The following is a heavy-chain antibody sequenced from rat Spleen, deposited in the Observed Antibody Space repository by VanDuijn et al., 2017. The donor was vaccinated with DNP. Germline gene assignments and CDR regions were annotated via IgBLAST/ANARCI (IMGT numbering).Heavy chain of an antibody. D-gene: IGHD1-10*01. J-gene: IGHJ2*01. V-gene: IGHV2S63*01. CDR2: IWTGGTT. CDR3: TREREPNNNPYYFDF. CDR1: GFSLMDYS. Sequence: VQLKEAGPGLVQPSQTLSLTCTVSGFSLMDYSVNWVRQPPGKGLEWMGIIWTGGTTAYNSLLISRLRITRDTSKSQVFLGMNSLQTEDTAIYFCTREREPNNNPYYFDFWGQGVMVTVSS.